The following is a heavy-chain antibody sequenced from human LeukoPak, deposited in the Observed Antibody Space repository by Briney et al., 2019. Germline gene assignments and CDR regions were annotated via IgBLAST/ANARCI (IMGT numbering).Heavy chain of an antibody. D-gene: IGHD6-19*01. CDR1: GGSISSSSYY. CDR2: IYYSGST. CDR3: AIRSGWYLFAGPFDY. Sequence: SETLSLTCTVSGGSISSSSYYWGWIRQPPGKGLEWIGSIYYSGSTYYNPSLKSRVTISVDTSKNQFSLKLSSVTAADTAVYYCAIRSGWYLFAGPFDYWGQGTLVTVSS. J-gene: IGHJ4*02. V-gene: IGHV4-39*01.